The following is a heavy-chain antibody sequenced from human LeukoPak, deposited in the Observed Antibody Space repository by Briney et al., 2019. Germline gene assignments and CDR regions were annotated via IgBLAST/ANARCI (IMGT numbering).Heavy chain of an antibody. CDR2: ISWDGGST. V-gene: IGHV3-43*01. CDR1: GFTFDDYT. CDR3: ASDITMVRGVIGY. D-gene: IGHD3-10*01. J-gene: IGHJ4*02. Sequence: GGSLRLSCAASGFTFDDYTMHWVRQAPGKGLEWVSLISWDGGSTYYADSVKGRFTISRDNSKNSLYLQMNSLRAEDTAVYYCASDITMVRGVIGYWGQGTLVTVSS.